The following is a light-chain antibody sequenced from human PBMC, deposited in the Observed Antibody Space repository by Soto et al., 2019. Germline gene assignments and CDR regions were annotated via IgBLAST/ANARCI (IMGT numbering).Light chain of an antibody. J-gene: IGKJ5*01. Sequence: TALSRDARDIATLSCRVSQSVSSYLAWYQQKPGQAPRLLIYRASSRAAGIPARFSGSGSGTDFTLTINSLEPEDFAVYYCQQRSKWLPNTFCQRSRLEI. CDR3: QQRSKWLPNT. CDR2: RAS. CDR1: QSVSSY. V-gene: IGKV3-11*01.